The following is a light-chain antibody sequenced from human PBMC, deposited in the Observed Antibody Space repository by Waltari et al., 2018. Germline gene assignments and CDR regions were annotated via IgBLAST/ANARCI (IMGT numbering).Light chain of an antibody. CDR3: QTGGHGTWV. CDR1: SGHSSNV. Sequence: QLVLTQSPSASASLGASVKLTCTLSSGHSSNVVAWHQQQPEKGPRYLMKVNSDGSHSKGDDIPDRFSGSSSGAERYLTISSLQSEGEADYYCQTGGHGTWVFGGGTKLTGL. CDR2: VNSDGSH. J-gene: IGLJ3*02. V-gene: IGLV4-69*01.